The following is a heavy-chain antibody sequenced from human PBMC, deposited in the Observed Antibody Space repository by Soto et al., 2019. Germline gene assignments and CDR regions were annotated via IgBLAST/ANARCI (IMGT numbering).Heavy chain of an antibody. J-gene: IGHJ4*02. CDR1: GFIFSDFQ. D-gene: IGHD3-10*01. Sequence: PGGSLRLSCAASGFIFSDFQINSVRQAPGRGLEWLSSITGTSAFTHYADPIEGLFTISRDNSKNMLFLQMNSLRAEDTAIYYCAKKVISGPGSQYFDCWGQGTLGTVSS. CDR3: AKKVISGPGSQYFDC. CDR2: ITGTSAFT. V-gene: IGHV3-23*01.